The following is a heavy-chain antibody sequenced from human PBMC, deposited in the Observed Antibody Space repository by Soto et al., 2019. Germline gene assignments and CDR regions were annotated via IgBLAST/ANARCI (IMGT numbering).Heavy chain of an antibody. V-gene: IGHV4-30-4*01. D-gene: IGHD3-10*01. CDR2: IHNSGST. CDR3: ARGEVRGPFDI. J-gene: IGHJ3*02. Sequence: QQQLQESGPGLVKPSQTLSLTCTVSGGSMNSHDYYWSWIRQPPGKGLEWIGYIHNSGSTYYNPYIKSRLTISSDMSKNQFSLRLNSVTAADTALYFCARGEVRGPFDIWGQGTKVTVSS. CDR1: GGSMNSHDYY.